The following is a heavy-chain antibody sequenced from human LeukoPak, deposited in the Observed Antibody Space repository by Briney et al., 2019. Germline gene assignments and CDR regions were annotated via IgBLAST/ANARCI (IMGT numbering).Heavy chain of an antibody. CDR3: AKADSGTYYGLGDYFDY. J-gene: IGHJ4*02. Sequence: GGSLRLSCAASGFTVSSNYMSWVRQAPGKGLEWVSVIYSGGSTYYADSVKGRFTISRDNSMNTLYLQMNSLRAEDTAVYYCAKADSGTYYGLGDYFDYWGQGTLVTVSS. D-gene: IGHD1-26*01. CDR2: IYSGGST. CDR1: GFTVSSNY. V-gene: IGHV3-53*05.